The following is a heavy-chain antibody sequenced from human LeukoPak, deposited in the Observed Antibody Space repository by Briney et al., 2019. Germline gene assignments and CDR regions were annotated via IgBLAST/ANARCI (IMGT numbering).Heavy chain of an antibody. CDR2: IYYNGHT. CDR3: ARVPDYSNKNWFDP. CDR1: GGSISNGGYY. J-gene: IGHJ5*02. Sequence: PSQTLSLTCTVSGGSISNGGYYWSWIRQLPGKGLEWIGYIYYNGHTYYNPSLKSRVVISVDTSKNQFSLKLSSVTAADTAVYYCARVPDYSNKNWFDPWGQGTLVTVSS. D-gene: IGHD4-11*01. V-gene: IGHV4-31*03.